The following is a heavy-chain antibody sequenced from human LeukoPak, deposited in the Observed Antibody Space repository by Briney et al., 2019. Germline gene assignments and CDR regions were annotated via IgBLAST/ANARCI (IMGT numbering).Heavy chain of an antibody. CDR3: ASYHHRDFGDYYGMDV. CDR1: GYTFTGYY. CDR2: INPNSGGT. Sequence: RASVKVSCKASGYTFTGYYMHWVRQAPGQGLEWMGWINPNSGGTNYAQKLQGSVTMTRDTSTSTVYMELSSLISEDTAVYYCASYHHRDFGDYYGMDVWGQGTTVTVSS. J-gene: IGHJ6*02. V-gene: IGHV1-2*02. D-gene: IGHD4-17*01.